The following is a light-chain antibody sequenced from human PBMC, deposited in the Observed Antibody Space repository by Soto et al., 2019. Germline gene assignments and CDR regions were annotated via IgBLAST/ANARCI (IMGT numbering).Light chain of an antibody. CDR3: QSYDSSLSHVV. CDR2: GNI. V-gene: IGLV1-40*01. CDR1: SSNIGAGYD. J-gene: IGLJ2*01. Sequence: QSVLTQPPSVSGAPGQRVTISCTGSSSNIGAGYDVHWYQQLPGTAPKLLIYGNINRPSGVPDRFSGSKSGTSASLAITGRQAEDEDEYYCQSYDSSLSHVVFGGGTKLTVL.